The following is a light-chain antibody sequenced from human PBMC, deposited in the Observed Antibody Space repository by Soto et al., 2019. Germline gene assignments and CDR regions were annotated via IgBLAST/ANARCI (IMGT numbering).Light chain of an antibody. CDR2: SNN. CDR1: SSNIGSNT. CDR3: AAWDDSLNGPGYV. Sequence: QSVLTQPPSASGTPGQRVTISCSGSSSNIGSNTVNWYQQLPGTAPKLLIYSNNQRPSGVPDRFSGSKSGTSASLAISGLQSEDVADYYCAAWDDSLNGPGYVFGTGTKLTVL. J-gene: IGLJ1*01. V-gene: IGLV1-44*01.